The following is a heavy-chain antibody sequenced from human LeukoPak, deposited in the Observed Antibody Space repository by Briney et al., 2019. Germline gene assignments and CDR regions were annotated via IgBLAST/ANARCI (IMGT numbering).Heavy chain of an antibody. J-gene: IGHJ5*02. D-gene: IGHD3-9*01. V-gene: IGHV4-59*01. CDR2: IHHSDLT. Sequence: PSETLSLTCTVSGISIRTSNWGWIRQPPGKGLEWIGYIHHSDLTDYIPSLKNRVTISVDTSQNQFSLRLHSVTSADTAVFLCVGFDNPTFDHWGPGTLVTVSS. CDR3: VGFDNPTFDH. CDR1: GISIRTSN.